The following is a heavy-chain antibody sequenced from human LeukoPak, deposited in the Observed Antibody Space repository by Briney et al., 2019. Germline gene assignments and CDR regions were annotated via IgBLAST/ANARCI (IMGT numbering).Heavy chain of an antibody. CDR1: GYTFTDYY. D-gene: IGHD5-18*01. J-gene: IGHJ4*02. CDR3: ARGRRLQLWGDY. Sequence: ASVKVSCKASGYTFTDYYIHWVRQAPGQGPEWMGWINSNTGDTKYAQKFQDRVTLTQDTSISTAYMELSRLESDDTAVFYCARGRRLQLWGDYWGQGTPLTVSS. V-gene: IGHV1-2*02. CDR2: INSNTGDT.